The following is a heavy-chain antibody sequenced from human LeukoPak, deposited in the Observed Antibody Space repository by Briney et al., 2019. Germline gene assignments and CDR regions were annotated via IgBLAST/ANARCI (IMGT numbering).Heavy chain of an antibody. CDR1: GFTFSSYS. D-gene: IGHD3-16*02. CDR3: ARDAQTDYDYVWGSYRYHPEKYFQH. J-gene: IGHJ1*01. CDR2: ISSSSSYI. V-gene: IGHV3-21*01. Sequence: GGSLRLSCAASGFTFSSYSMTWVRQAPGKGLEWVSSISSSSSYIYYADSVKGRFTISRDNAKNSLYLQMNSLRAEDTAVYYCARDAQTDYDYVWGSYRYHPEKYFQHWGQGTLVTVSS.